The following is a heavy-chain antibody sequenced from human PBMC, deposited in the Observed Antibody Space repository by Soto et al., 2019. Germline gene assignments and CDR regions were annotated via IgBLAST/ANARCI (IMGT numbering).Heavy chain of an antibody. CDR2: ILPMFGAV. J-gene: IGHJ6*02. Sequence: QVQLVQSGTEVKKSGSSVKVSCRASGGTSSNFVITWVRQVPGQGLEWLGGILPMFGAVKYAQKFQDRLIIAADRSTQTAAMELCSLRSEDTAVYYCARPKRRGYDRGDSYYHTMDVWGHGTTVTVS. CDR1: GGTSSNFV. D-gene: IGHD3-22*01. V-gene: IGHV1-69*06. CDR3: ARPKRRGYDRGDSYYHTMDV.